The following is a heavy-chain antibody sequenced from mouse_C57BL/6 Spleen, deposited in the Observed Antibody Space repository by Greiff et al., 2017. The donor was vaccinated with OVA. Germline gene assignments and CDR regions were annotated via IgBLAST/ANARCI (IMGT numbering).Heavy chain of an antibody. CDR2: ISSGGSYT. J-gene: IGHJ1*03. V-gene: IGHV5-6*02. Sequence: EVMLVESGGDLVKPGGSLKLSCAASGFTFSSYGMSWVRQTPDKRLEWVATISSGGSYTYYPDSVKGRFTISRDNAKNTLYLQMSSLKSEDTAMYYCARRDYGSLYWYFDVWGTGTTVTVSS. CDR3: ARRDYGSLYWYFDV. CDR1: GFTFSSYG. D-gene: IGHD1-1*01.